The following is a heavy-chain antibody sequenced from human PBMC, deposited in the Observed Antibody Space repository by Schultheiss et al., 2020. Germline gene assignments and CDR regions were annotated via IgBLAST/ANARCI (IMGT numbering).Heavy chain of an antibody. D-gene: IGHD5-18*01. CDR3: TTDGQPETWIQPLAYYFDY. J-gene: IGHJ4*02. V-gene: IGHV3-15*01. CDR2: IKSKTDGGTT. CDR1: GFTFSSYG. Sequence: GGSLRLSCAASGFTFSSYGMHWVRQAPGKGLVWVGRIKSKTDGGTTDYAAPVKGRFTISRDDSKNTLYLQMNSLKTEDTAVYYCTTDGQPETWIQPLAYYFDYWGQGTLVTVSS.